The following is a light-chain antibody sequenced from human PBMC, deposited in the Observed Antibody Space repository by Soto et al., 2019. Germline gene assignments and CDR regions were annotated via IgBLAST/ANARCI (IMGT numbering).Light chain of an antibody. CDR3: QQYSIYSRT. CDR1: QSIGSW. V-gene: IGKV1-5*03. J-gene: IGKJ1*01. CDR2: KAS. Sequence: DIQMTQSPSTLSASVGDRVTITCRASQSIGSWLAWYQQKPGKAPNLLIYKASFLRSGVPSRFSGSGSGTEFTLTISSLQPDDFATYYCQQYSIYSRTFGQGTKVELQ.